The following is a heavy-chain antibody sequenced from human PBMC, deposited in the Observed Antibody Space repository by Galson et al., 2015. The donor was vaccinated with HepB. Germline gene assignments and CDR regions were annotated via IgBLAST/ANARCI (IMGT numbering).Heavy chain of an antibody. J-gene: IGHJ3*02. CDR1: GYTFTSYA. CDR3: ARDNSETMMTTVVTPGDDAFDI. CDR2: INAGNGNT. D-gene: IGHD4-23*01. Sequence: SVKVSCKASGYTFTSYAMHWVRQAPGQRLEWMGWINAGNGNTKYSQKFQGRVTITRDTSASTAYMELSSLRSEDTAVYYCARDNSETMMTTVVTPGDDAFDIWGQGTMVTVSS. V-gene: IGHV1-3*01.